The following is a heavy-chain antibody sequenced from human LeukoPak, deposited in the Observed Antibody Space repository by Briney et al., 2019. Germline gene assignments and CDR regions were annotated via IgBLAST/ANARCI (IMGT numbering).Heavy chain of an antibody. J-gene: IGHJ4*02. Sequence: ASMKITCKCSGFTFTASYIHWVRQAPGQGLECMWYTGSHSSATSHPQEFQGTVTMTRDTSMRTAYMELTRLTSDDTAVYDCAREGNGLLSKDFDYWGQGTLVTVSS. D-gene: IGHD2/OR15-2a*01. CDR3: AREGNGLLSKDFDY. CDR1: GFTFTASY. CDR2: TGSHSSAT. V-gene: IGHV1-2*02.